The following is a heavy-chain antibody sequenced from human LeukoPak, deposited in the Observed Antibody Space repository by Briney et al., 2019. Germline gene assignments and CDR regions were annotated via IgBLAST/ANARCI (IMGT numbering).Heavy chain of an antibody. CDR2: IYYSGST. CDR1: GGSISSSNYY. Sequence: SETLSLTRTVSGGSISSSNYYWGWIRQPPGKGLEWIGTIYYSGSTYYNPSLNSRVTMSADTSKNQFSLKLSSVTAADTAMYYCARKFCTSDSCDRGYFGYWGQGTLVTVSS. CDR3: ARKFCTSDSCDRGYFGY. D-gene: IGHD2-2*02. V-gene: IGHV4-39*01. J-gene: IGHJ4*02.